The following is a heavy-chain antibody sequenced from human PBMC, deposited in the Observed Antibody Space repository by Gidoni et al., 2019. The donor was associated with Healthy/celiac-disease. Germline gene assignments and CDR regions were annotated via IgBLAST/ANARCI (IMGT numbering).Heavy chain of an antibody. CDR3: AKDVRWDWFDP. J-gene: IGHJ5*02. CDR2: ISDSGGGT. V-gene: IGHV3-23*04. D-gene: IGHD1-26*01. Sequence: EVQLVESGGGLVRPGGCLRLSCAAFGLTFSSDAMSWVGQAPGKGPEWVSAISDSGGGTYYADSVKGRFTISRDNSKNTLYLQMNSLRAEDTAIYYCAKDVRWDWFDPWGQGTLVTVSS. CDR1: GLTFSSDA.